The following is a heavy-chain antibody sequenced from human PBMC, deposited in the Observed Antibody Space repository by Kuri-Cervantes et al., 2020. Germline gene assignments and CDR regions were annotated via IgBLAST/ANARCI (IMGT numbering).Heavy chain of an antibody. Sequence: GESLKISCTASGFTFGDYAMSWVRQAPGKGLEWVGFIRSKAYGGTTEYAASVKGRFTISRGDSKSIAYLQMNSLKTEDTAVYYCTRGRYSGYQIDYWGQGTLVTVSS. D-gene: IGHD5-12*01. V-gene: IGHV3-49*04. J-gene: IGHJ4*02. CDR2: IRSKAYGGTT. CDR3: TRGRYSGYQIDY. CDR1: GFTFGDYA.